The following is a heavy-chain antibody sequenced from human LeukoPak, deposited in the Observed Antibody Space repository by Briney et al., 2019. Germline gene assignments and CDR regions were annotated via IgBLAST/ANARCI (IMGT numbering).Heavy chain of an antibody. CDR2: IYYSGST. V-gene: IGHV4-59*12. D-gene: IGHD3-22*01. CDR3: ARDNSDRYYDSWGPDY. CDR1: GGSISSYY. Sequence: PSETLSLTCTVSGGSISSYYWSWIRQPPGKGLEWIGYIYYSGSTNYNPSLKSRVTISVDTSKNQFSLKLSSVTAADTAVYYCARDNSDRYYDSWGPDYWGQGTLVTVSS. J-gene: IGHJ4*02.